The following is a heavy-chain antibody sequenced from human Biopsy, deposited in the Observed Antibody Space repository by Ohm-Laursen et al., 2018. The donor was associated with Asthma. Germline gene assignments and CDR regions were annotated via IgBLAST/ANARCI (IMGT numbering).Heavy chain of an antibody. CDR2: IYSGGTS. D-gene: IGHD3-22*01. J-gene: IGHJ4*02. V-gene: IGHV3-53*01. CDR3: ARGDSSNWSHFYFDY. Sequence: SLRLSCSASGFAVSRDHMFWVRQAPGKGLEWVSVIYSGGTSHTADSVRGRFTISRDYSKNTLYLQMHSLRAEDTAVYYCARGDSSNWSHFYFDYWGQGTLVTVSS. CDR1: GFAVSRDH.